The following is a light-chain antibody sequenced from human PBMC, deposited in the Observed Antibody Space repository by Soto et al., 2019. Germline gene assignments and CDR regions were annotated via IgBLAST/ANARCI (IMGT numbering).Light chain of an antibody. V-gene: IGLV2-14*03. CDR1: SSDVGGYNY. CDR3: SSYTTSGTFGV. J-gene: IGLJ3*02. Sequence: QSALTQPASVSGSPGQSITISCTGTSSDVGGYNYVSWYQHHPGKAPKLIIYAVSNRPSGVSNRFSGSKSGNTASLTISGLQAEDEADYHCSSYTTSGTFGVFGGGTKLTVL. CDR2: AVS.